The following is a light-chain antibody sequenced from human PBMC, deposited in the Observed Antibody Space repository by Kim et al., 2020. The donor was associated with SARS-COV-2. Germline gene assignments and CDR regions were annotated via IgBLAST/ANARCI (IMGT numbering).Light chain of an antibody. CDR2: SND. J-gene: IGLJ3*02. V-gene: IGLV1-44*01. CDR1: ASPTVGNV. Sequence: TLSYSRSASPTVGNVVTWYHQLPGTPPKRLFYSNDYRPSGVPDRFSGSKSGTSASLAISGLQSEDEADYYCVAWDDSLNGSVFGGGTQLTVL. CDR3: VAWDDSLNGSV.